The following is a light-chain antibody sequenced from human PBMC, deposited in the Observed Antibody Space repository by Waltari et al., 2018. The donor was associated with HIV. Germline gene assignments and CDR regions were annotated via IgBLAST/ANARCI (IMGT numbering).Light chain of an antibody. CDR1: ALPKKY. V-gene: IGLV3-16*01. CDR3: LSADSSGTYRV. CDR2: KDR. J-gene: IGLJ3*02. Sequence: SYELTQPPSVSVSLGQMARITCPGEALPKKYAYWYQQKPGQAPVLVIYKDRERPSGIPERFSGSSSGTIVTLTISGVQAEDEADYYCLSADSSGTYRVFGGGTKLTVL.